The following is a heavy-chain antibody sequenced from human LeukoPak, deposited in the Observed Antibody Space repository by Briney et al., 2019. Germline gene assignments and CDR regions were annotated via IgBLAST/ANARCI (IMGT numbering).Heavy chain of an antibody. V-gene: IGHV4-38-2*01. D-gene: IGHD2-2*01. CDR3: ASSRRPEPAGY. CDR1: GYSISSGYY. Sequence: SETLSLTCAVSGYSISSGYYWGWIRQPPGKGLEWIGSIYHSGSTYYNPSLKSRVTISVDTSKNQFSLKLSSVTAADTAVYYCASSRRPEPAGYWGQGILVTVSS. J-gene: IGHJ4*02. CDR2: IYHSGST.